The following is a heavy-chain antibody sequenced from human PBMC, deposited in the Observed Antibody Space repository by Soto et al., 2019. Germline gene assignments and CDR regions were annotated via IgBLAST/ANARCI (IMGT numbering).Heavy chain of an antibody. CDR2: IYYSGST. V-gene: IGHV4-30-4*01. CDR1: GGSISSGDYY. CDR3: AREDGLWFGVDY. J-gene: IGHJ4*02. D-gene: IGHD3-10*01. Sequence: PSETLSLTCTVSGGSISSGDYYWSWIRQPPGKGLEWIGYIYYSGSTYYNPSLKSRVTISVDTSKNQFSLKLSSVTAADTAVYYCAREDGLWFGVDYWGQGTLVTVSS.